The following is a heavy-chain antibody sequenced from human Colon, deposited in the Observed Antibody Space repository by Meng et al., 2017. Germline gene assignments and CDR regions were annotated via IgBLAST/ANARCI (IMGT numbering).Heavy chain of an antibody. V-gene: IGHV3-23*01. Sequence: GESLKISCAASGFTFSNYPMSWVRQDPGQALEWVAGVSESGVYTDYADSVKGRFTISRDNFQITLSLEMNNLRVEDTAVYYCARRLIGATLHDAFDVWGQGTMVTVSS. D-gene: IGHD1-26*01. CDR2: VSESGVYT. CDR1: GFTFSNYP. J-gene: IGHJ3*01. CDR3: ARRLIGATLHDAFDV.